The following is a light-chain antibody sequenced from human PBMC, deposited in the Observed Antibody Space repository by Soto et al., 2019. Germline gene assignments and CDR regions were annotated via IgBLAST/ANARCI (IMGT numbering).Light chain of an antibody. CDR2: GAS. CDR1: QSVSNSY. Sequence: EAVLTQSPGTLSLSLGERATLSCRASQSVSNSYLAWYQQKPGQAPRLLIYGASSRATGIPDRFSGSGSGTDFTLTISRLEPEDRAVYYCQQYGSSPRTFGQGTKLEI. V-gene: IGKV3-20*01. J-gene: IGKJ2*01. CDR3: QQYGSSPRT.